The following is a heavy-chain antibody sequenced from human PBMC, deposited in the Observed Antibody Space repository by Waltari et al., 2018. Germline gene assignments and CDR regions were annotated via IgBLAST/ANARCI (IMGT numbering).Heavy chain of an antibody. D-gene: IGHD3-3*01. CDR3: ARDAFPYDFWSGYRAFDI. CDR1: GGSISRYY. J-gene: IGHJ3*02. CDR2: IYYSGST. Sequence: QLQLQESGPGLVKPSETLSLTCTVPGGSISRYYCSWIRQPPGNGLEWIGYIYYSGSTNYNPSLKSRVTISVDTSKNQFSLKLSSVTAADTAVYYCARDAFPYDFWSGYRAFDIWGQGTMVTVSS. V-gene: IGHV4-59*01.